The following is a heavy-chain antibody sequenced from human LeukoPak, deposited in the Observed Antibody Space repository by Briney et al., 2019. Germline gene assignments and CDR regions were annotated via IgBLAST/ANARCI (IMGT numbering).Heavy chain of an antibody. Sequence: GGSLRLSCAASGFTFSTYWMSWVRHLPGKGLEWLADINPDGSEIVYVDSVKGQFTSSRDNAKNSLFLQMDGLRGEDTAVYCCARDPLNGALHIWGQGTLVTVSS. CDR1: GFTFSTYW. J-gene: IGHJ3*02. CDR2: INPDGSEI. CDR3: ARDPLNGALHI. V-gene: IGHV3-7*01.